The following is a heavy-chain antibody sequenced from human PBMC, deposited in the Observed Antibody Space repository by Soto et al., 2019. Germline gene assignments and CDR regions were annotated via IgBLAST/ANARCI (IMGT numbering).Heavy chain of an antibody. J-gene: IGHJ5*02. CDR2: ISSSSSTI. V-gene: IGHV3-48*02. CDR1: GFTFSGYN. CDR3: ARDVGYCISTSCLNWFDP. D-gene: IGHD2-2*01. Sequence: GGSLRLSCAASGFTFSGYNMNWVRQAPGKGLEWVSYISSSSSTIYYADSVKGRFTISRDNAKNSLYLQMNSLRDEDTAMYYCARDVGYCISTSCLNWFDPWGQGTLVTVSS.